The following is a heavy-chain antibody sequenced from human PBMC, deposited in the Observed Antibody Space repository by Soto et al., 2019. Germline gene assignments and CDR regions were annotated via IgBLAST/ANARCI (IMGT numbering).Heavy chain of an antibody. J-gene: IGHJ5*02. D-gene: IGHD3-22*01. Sequence: PSETLSLTCTVSGGSISSGDYYRSWIRQHPGKGLEWIGTIYFSGTTYYNPSLKSRVTISVDTSKNQFSLNLSSVTAADTAVYYCARRDRSGFSYWLDTWGQGTLVTVS. CDR1: GGSISSGDYY. CDR3: ARRDRSGFSYWLDT. CDR2: IYFSGTT. V-gene: IGHV4-31*03.